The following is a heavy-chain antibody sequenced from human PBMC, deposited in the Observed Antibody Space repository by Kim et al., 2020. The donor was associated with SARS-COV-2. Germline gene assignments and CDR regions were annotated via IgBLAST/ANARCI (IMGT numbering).Heavy chain of an antibody. CDR2: INPNSGTT. CDR3: SRGSAMGGVTMPSDS. D-gene: IGHD3-16*01. J-gene: IGHJ4*02. Sequence: ASVKVSCKASGYTFTAYYLHWVRQAPGQGLEWMGWINPNSGTTKCAQNFQGRVTMTRDTSISTAYMELSSLMSDDTAVYYCSRGSAMGGVTMPSDSWGRG. CDR1: GYTFTAYY. V-gene: IGHV1-2*02.